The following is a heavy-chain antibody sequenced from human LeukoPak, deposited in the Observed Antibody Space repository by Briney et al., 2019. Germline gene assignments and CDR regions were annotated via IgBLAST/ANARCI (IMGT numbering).Heavy chain of an antibody. CDR3: ARPGAFDIAAAGGWFDP. Sequence: SETLSLTCTVSGGSISSSSYYWGWIRQPPGKGLEWIGYIYYSGSTYYNPSLKSRVTISVDTSKNQFSLKLSSVTAADTAVYYCARPGAFDIAAAGGWFDPWGQGTLVTVSS. V-gene: IGHV4-39*07. D-gene: IGHD6-13*01. CDR2: IYYSGST. J-gene: IGHJ5*02. CDR1: GGSISSSSYY.